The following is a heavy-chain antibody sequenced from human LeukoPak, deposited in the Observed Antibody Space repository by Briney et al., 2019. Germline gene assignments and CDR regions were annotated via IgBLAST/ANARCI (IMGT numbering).Heavy chain of an antibody. CDR1: GFTFSSYS. J-gene: IGHJ4*02. CDR3: AKSTTAMDHYFDY. Sequence: GGSLRLSCAASGFTFSSYSMNWVRQAPGKGLEWVSSISSSSSYIYYADSVKGRFTISRDNAKNSLYLQMNSLRAEDTAVYYCAKSTTAMDHYFDYWGQGTLVTVSS. CDR2: ISSSSSYI. D-gene: IGHD5-18*01. V-gene: IGHV3-21*04.